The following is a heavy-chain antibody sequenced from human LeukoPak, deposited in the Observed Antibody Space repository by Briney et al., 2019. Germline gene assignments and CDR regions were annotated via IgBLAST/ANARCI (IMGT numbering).Heavy chain of an antibody. J-gene: IGHJ4*02. Sequence: GGSLRLSCAASGFTFSSYAVSWVRQAPGKGLEWVSTLSGSGGSTYYADSVKGRVTISRDNSKNTLYLQMNSLRAEDTAVYHCAKGSYYYDSADYFDYWGQGTLVTVSS. CDR2: LSGSGGST. CDR1: GFTFSSYA. D-gene: IGHD3-22*01. CDR3: AKGSYYYDSADYFDY. V-gene: IGHV3-23*01.